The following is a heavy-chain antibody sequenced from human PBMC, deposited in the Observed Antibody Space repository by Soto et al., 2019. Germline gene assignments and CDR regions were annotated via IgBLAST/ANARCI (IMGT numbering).Heavy chain of an antibody. CDR2: IHTSGST. V-gene: IGHV4-4*07. Sequence: SETLSLTCTVSGGSISGYYWSWIRQPAGKGLEWIGRIHTSGSTNYNPSLKSRVTMSVDTSKNQFSLKLSSVTAADTAVYYCAGAPNESTVTRLYYYYGMDVWGQGTTVTVSS. D-gene: IGHD4-17*01. J-gene: IGHJ6*02. CDR3: AGAPNESTVTRLYYYYGMDV. CDR1: GGSISGYY.